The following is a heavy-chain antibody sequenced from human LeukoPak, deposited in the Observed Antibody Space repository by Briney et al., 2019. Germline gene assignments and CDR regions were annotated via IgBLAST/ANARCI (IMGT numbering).Heavy chain of an antibody. CDR3: AKERYSYGCFDY. CDR1: GFTFSSYG. V-gene: IGHV3-33*06. CDR2: IWYDGSNK. J-gene: IGHJ4*02. Sequence: PGRSLRLSCAASGFTFSSYGMHWVRQAPGKGLEWVAVIWYDGSNKYYADSVKGRFTISRDNSKNTLYLQMNSLRAEDTAVYYCAKERYSYGCFDYWGQGTLVTVSS. D-gene: IGHD5-18*01.